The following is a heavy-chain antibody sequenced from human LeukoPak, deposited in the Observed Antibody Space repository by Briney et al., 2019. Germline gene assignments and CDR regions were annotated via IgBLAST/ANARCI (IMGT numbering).Heavy chain of an antibody. CDR3: ARVGRGITMIFRVHRAFDI. CDR2: IIPIFGTA. V-gene: IGHV1-69*13. Sequence: SVKVSCKASGGTFSSYAISWVRQAPGQGLEWMGGIIPIFGTANYAQKFQGRVTITADESTSTAYMELSSLRSEDTAVYYCARVGRGITMIFRVHRAFDIWGQGTMVTVSS. CDR1: GGTFSSYA. D-gene: IGHD3-22*01. J-gene: IGHJ3*02.